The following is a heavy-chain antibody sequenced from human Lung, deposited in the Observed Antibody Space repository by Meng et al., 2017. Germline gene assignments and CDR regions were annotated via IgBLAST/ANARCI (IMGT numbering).Heavy chain of an antibody. V-gene: IGHV1-18*01. CDR3: ARGTPGRSYSDY. D-gene: IGHD3-10*01. Sequence: QVQPVQSGPEVKKPGASGKVSCKASDYTFTGYGVSWVRQAPGQGLEWKAWLGAHDGDTSHAPKFQGRVTVSADRPTATAYMELRSLRSDDTAVYYCARGTPGRSYSDYWGQGTLVTVSS. CDR2: LGAHDGDT. J-gene: IGHJ4*02. CDR1: DYTFTGYG.